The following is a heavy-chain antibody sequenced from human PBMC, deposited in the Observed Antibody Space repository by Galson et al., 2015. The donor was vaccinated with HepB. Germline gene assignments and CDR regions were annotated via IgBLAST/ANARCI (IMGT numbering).Heavy chain of an antibody. Sequence: SVKVSCKASGYTFTGYYMHWVRQAPGQGLEWMGWINPNSGGTNYAQKFQGWVTMTRDTSISTAYMELSRLRSDDTAVYYCARTHRYDILTGWYAFDIWGQGTMVTVSS. CDR2: INPNSGGT. V-gene: IGHV1-2*04. CDR1: GYTFTGYY. D-gene: IGHD3-9*01. CDR3: ARTHRYDILTGWYAFDI. J-gene: IGHJ3*02.